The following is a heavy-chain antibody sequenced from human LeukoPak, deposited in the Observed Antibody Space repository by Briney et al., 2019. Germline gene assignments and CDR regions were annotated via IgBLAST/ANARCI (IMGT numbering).Heavy chain of an antibody. CDR2: INWNGGST. D-gene: IGHD3-3*02. CDR3: ARDRLGPSFSVSHFDL. CDR1: GFTFSNYG. J-gene: IGHJ4*02. V-gene: IGHV3-20*04. Sequence: GRSLRLSCAASGFTFSNYGMHWVRQAPGKGLEWVSDINWNGGSTGYADSVKGRFTIPRDNAKNSLYLRMDSLRAEDTALYYCARDRLGPSFSVSHFDLWGQGTLVTVSS.